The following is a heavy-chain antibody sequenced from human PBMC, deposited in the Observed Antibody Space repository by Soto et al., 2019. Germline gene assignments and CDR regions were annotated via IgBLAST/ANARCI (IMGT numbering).Heavy chain of an antibody. D-gene: IGHD2-2*03. J-gene: IGHJ5*02. Sequence: SVKVSCKASGGTFSSYTISWVRQAPGQGLEWMGRIIPILGIANYAQKFQGRVTITADKSTSTAYMELSSLRSEDTAVYYCAREVDIVVVPAAMRINWFDPWGQGTLVTVSS. CDR2: IIPILGIA. V-gene: IGHV1-69*04. CDR3: AREVDIVVVPAAMRINWFDP. CDR1: GGTFSSYT.